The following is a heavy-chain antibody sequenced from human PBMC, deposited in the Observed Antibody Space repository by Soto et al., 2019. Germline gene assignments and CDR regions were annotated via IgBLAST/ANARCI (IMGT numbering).Heavy chain of an antibody. CDR3: ARDMWPYDRSSWPYYFDY. CDR2: ISSSGSTI. J-gene: IGHJ4*02. Sequence: GGSLRLSCAASGFTFSDYYMSWIRQAPGKGLEWVSYISSSGSTIYYADSVKGRFTISRDNAKNSLYLQMNSLRAEDTAVYYCARDMWPYDRSSWPYYFDYWGQGPLVPVYS. V-gene: IGHV3-11*01. D-gene: IGHD6-13*01. CDR1: GFTFSDYY.